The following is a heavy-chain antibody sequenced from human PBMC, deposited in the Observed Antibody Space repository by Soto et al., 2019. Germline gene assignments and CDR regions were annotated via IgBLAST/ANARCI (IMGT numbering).Heavy chain of an antibody. Sequence: XETLSLTCAVYGGSFSGYYWSWIRQPPGKGLEWIGEINHSGSTNYNPSLKSRVTISVDTSKNQFSLKLSSVTAADTAVYYCARDRYNWNYRPAKKWFDTWGQGTLVTVSS. CDR1: GGSFSGYY. D-gene: IGHD1-7*01. CDR3: ARDRYNWNYRPAKKWFDT. V-gene: IGHV4-34*01. J-gene: IGHJ5*02. CDR2: INHSGST.